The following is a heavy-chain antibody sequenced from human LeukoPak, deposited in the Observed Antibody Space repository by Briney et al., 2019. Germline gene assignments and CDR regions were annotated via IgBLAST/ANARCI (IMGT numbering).Heavy chain of an antibody. CDR2: ISGSGGST. Sequence: GGCLRLSCAASGFTFSSYGMSWVRQAPGKGLEWVSAISGSGGSTYYADAVKGRFTISRDNSKNTLHRQMNRLRCEHTAVYYCAKSLPLAGRRPFFFDYWGQGTLVTVSS. CDR1: GFTFSSYG. CDR3: AKSLPLAGRRPFFFDY. D-gene: IGHD6-19*01. V-gene: IGHV3-23*01. J-gene: IGHJ4*02.